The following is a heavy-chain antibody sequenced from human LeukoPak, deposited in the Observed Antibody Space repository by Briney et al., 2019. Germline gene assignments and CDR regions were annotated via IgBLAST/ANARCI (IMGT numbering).Heavy chain of an antibody. CDR2: IRSKAYGGTT. Sequence: GGSLRLSCTASGFTFGDYAMSWVRQAPGKGLEWVGFIRSKAYGGTTEYAASVKGRFTISRDDSKSIAYLQMNSLKTEDTAVYYCIVSLAAAGGYWGQGTLVTVSS. J-gene: IGHJ4*02. V-gene: IGHV3-49*04. CDR3: IVSLAAAGGY. CDR1: GFTFGDYA. D-gene: IGHD6-13*01.